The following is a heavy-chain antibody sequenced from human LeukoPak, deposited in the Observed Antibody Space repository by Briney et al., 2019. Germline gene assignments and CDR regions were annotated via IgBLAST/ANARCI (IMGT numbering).Heavy chain of an antibody. Sequence: ASVKVSCKVSGYTLTELSMHWVRQAPGKGLEWMGGFDPEDGETTYAQKFQGRVTMTEDTSTDTAYMELSSLRSEDTAVYYCATDLLCSSTSCYIEWGQGTLVTVSS. CDR1: GYTLTELS. J-gene: IGHJ4*02. CDR2: FDPEDGET. D-gene: IGHD2-2*02. V-gene: IGHV1-24*01. CDR3: ATDLLCSSTSCYIE.